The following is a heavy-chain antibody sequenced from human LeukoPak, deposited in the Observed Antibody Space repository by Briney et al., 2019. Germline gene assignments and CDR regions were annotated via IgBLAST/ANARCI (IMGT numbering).Heavy chain of an antibody. CDR1: GFTFSSYA. V-gene: IGHV3-23*01. CDR2: ISGSGGST. CDR3: AKRGSSGWYHYFDY. Sequence: PGGSLRLSCAASGFTFSSYAMSWVRQAPGNGLEWVSAISGSGGSTYYADSVKGRFTISRDNSKNTLYLQMNSLRAEDTAVYYCAKRGSSGWYHYFDYWGQGTLVTVSS. J-gene: IGHJ4*02. D-gene: IGHD6-19*01.